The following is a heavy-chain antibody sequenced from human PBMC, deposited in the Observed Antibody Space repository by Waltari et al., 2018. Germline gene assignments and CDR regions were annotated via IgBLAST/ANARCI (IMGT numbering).Heavy chain of an antibody. D-gene: IGHD5-18*01. CDR3: ARGNVDTAISY. V-gene: IGHV4-34*01. Sequence: QVQLQQWGAGLLKPSETLSLTCAVYGGSFSGYYWSWIRQPPGKGLEWIGESNHSGSTNYNPSLKSRGTISVDTSKNQFSLKLSSVTAADTAVYYCARGNVDTAISYWGQGTLVTVSS. CDR1: GGSFSGYY. CDR2: SNHSGST. J-gene: IGHJ4*02.